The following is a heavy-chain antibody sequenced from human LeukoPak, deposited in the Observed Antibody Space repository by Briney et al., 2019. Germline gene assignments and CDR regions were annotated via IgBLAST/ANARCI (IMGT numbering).Heavy chain of an antibody. J-gene: IGHJ4*02. V-gene: IGHV1-2*02. D-gene: IGHD3-10*01. CDR2: INPNSGGT. CDR1: GYTFTGYY. CDR3: ARTSDYYGSGIDY. Sequence: ASVKVSCKVSGYTFTGYYMHWVRQAPGQGLEWMGWINPNSGGTNYAQKFQGRVTMTRDTSISTAYMELSRLRSDDTAVYYCARTSDYYGSGIDYWGQGTLVTVSS.